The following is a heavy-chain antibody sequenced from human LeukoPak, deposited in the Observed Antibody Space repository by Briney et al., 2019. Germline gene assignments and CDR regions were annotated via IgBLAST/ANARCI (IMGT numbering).Heavy chain of an antibody. CDR3: ARHITGQWSYNWFDP. D-gene: IGHD3-3*01. CDR2: IYYSGST. V-gene: IGHV4-59*08. CDR1: GGSISSYY. J-gene: IGHJ5*02. Sequence: TSETLSLTCTVSGGSISSYYWSWIRQPPGKGLEWIGYIYYSGSTSYNPSLKSRVTISVDTSKNQFSLKLSSVTAADTAVYYCARHITGQWSYNWFDPWGQGTLVTVSS.